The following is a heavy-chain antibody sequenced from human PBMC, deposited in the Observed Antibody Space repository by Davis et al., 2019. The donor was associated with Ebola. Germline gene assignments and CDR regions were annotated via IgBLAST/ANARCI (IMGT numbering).Heavy chain of an antibody. J-gene: IGHJ4*02. CDR3: ARGHIAVAGTPDY. CDR2: IIPIFGTA. CDR1: GGTFSSYA. V-gene: IGHV1-69*05. D-gene: IGHD6-19*01. Sequence: SVKVSCKASGGTFSSYAISWVRQAPGQGLEWMGGIIPIFGTANYAQKLQGRVTMTTDTSTSTAYMELRSLRSDDTAVYYCARGHIAVAGTPDYWGQGTLVTVSS.